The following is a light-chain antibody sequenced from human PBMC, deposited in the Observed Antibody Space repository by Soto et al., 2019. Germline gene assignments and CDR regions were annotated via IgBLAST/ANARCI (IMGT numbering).Light chain of an antibody. CDR2: AAS. CDR1: QSINTY. CDR3: QESYSIPYT. J-gene: IGKJ2*01. Sequence: DIQMTQSPSSLSASVGDRVTITCRASQSINTYLNWYQQRPGKGPKVLIYAASRLQCGVPSRFSGSGSGTDFTLTISSLQPEDFATYYCQESYSIPYTFGQGTKLEI. V-gene: IGKV1-39*01.